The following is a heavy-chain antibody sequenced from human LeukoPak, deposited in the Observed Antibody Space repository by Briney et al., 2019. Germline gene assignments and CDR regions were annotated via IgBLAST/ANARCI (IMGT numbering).Heavy chain of an antibody. CDR1: GGAISSYY. Sequence: KPSETLSLTCTVSGGAISSYYWSWIRQPPGKGLEWIGYIYYSGSSNYNSSLKSRVTISADTSKNHFSLKLSSVTAADTAVYYCARIGGIPLGSFDIWGQGTMVTVSS. CDR3: ARIGGIPLGSFDI. D-gene: IGHD2-2*02. J-gene: IGHJ3*02. CDR2: IYYSGSS. V-gene: IGHV4-59*01.